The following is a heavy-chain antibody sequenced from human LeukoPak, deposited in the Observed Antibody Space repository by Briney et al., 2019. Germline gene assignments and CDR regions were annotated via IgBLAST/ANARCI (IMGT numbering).Heavy chain of an antibody. V-gene: IGHV3-53*01. Sequence: TGGSLRLSCAASGFTFSSYAMSWVRQAPGKGLEWVSVIYSGGSTYYADSVKGRFTISRDNSKNTLYLQMNSLRAEDTAVYYCARDAPNSGWHNHFDYWGQGTLVTVSS. D-gene: IGHD6-19*01. CDR2: IYSGGST. CDR3: ARDAPNSGWHNHFDY. J-gene: IGHJ4*02. CDR1: GFTFSSYA.